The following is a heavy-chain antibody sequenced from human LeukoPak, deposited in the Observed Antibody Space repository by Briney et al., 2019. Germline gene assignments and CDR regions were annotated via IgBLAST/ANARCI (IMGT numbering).Heavy chain of an antibody. D-gene: IGHD2/OR15-2a*01. Sequence: SETLSLTCTVSGGSISSYYWSWIRQPAGKGLGWIGRIYTSGSTNYNPSLKSRVTMSVDTSKNQFSLKLSSVTAADTAVYYCARDFLGADYWGQGTLVTVSS. CDR2: IYTSGST. CDR3: ARDFLGADY. J-gene: IGHJ4*02. V-gene: IGHV4-4*07. CDR1: GGSISSYY.